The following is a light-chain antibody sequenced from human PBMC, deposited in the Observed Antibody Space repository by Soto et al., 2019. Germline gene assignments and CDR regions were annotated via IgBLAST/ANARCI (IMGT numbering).Light chain of an antibody. CDR3: QKYNGTPRT. V-gene: IGKV1-27*01. CDR1: QDISGH. Sequence: GDRVTITCRASQDISGHLAWYQQKPGKVPKLLIYEASTLHSGVPSHFSASGSGTDFTLTISSLQPEDVATYYCQKYNGTPRTFGQGTKVELK. J-gene: IGKJ1*01. CDR2: EAS.